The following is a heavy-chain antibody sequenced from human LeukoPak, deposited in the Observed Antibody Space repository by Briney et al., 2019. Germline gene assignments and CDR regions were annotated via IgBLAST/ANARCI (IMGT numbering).Heavy chain of an antibody. D-gene: IGHD2-2*01. V-gene: IGHV4-38-2*02. J-gene: IGHJ4*02. CDR1: GYSISSGYY. CDR2: IYHSGST. Sequence: SETLSLTCTVSGYSISSGYYWGWIRQPPGKGLEWIGSIYHSGSTNYNPSLKSRVTMSVDTSKNQFSLKLSSVTAADTAVYYCARDSSQPFDYWGQGTLVTVSS. CDR3: ARDSSQPFDY.